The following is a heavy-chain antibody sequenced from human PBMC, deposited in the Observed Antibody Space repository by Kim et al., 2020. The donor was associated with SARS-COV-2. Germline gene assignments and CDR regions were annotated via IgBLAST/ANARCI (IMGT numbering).Heavy chain of an antibody. CDR2: ISSSSYT. CDR1: GFTFSDYY. Sequence: GGSLRLSCAASGFTFSDYYMSWIRQAPGKGLEWVSYISSSSYTNYAASVKGRFTISRDNAKNSLYLQMNSLRAEDTAVYYCARDPDADGYNLDWFDPWGQGTLVTVSS. CDR3: ARDPDADGYNLDWFDP. V-gene: IGHV3-11*06. J-gene: IGHJ5*02. D-gene: IGHD5-12*01.